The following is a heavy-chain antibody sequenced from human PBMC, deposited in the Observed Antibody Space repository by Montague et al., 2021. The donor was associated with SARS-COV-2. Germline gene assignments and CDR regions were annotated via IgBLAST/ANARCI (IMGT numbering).Heavy chain of an antibody. V-gene: IGHV4-34*01. D-gene: IGHD6-6*01. CDR1: GGSFSGYC. J-gene: IGHJ6*02. CDR2: VNLSGST. Sequence: SETLSLTCAVYGGSFSGYCWSWIRQPPGKGLEWIGEVNLSGSTNYNPSLKSRVTISVDTSKNQFSLKLSSVTAADTAVYYCSRVKRISSWVRKPARVWGQGTTVTVSS. CDR3: SRVKRISSWVRKPARV.